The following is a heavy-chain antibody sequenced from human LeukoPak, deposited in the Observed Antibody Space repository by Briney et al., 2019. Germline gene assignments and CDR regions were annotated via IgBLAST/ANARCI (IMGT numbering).Heavy chain of an antibody. CDR2: IYPGDSDT. V-gene: IGHV5-51*01. Sequence: GESLKISCKGSGYSFTSYWIGWGRQKPGKGREWMGIIYPGDSDTRYSPSFQGQVTISADKSISTDYLQWSSLKASDTAMYYCARRKVDSYGLDYWGQGTLVTVSS. CDR1: GYSFTSYW. CDR3: ARRKVDSYGLDY. D-gene: IGHD5-18*01. J-gene: IGHJ4*02.